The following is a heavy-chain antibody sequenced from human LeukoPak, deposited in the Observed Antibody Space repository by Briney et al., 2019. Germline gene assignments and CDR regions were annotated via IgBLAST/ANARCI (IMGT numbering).Heavy chain of an antibody. CDR3: AKRLSSGWYWGDAFDI. D-gene: IGHD6-19*01. V-gene: IGHV3-23*01. J-gene: IGHJ3*02. CDR1: GFTFSSYA. Sequence: PGGSLRLSCAASGFTFSSYAMNWVRQAPGKGLEWVSTISDSGGSTYYADSVKGRFTISRDNSMHTLYLQMNSLRAEDTAVYYCAKRLSSGWYWGDAFDIWGQGTMVSVSS. CDR2: ISDSGGST.